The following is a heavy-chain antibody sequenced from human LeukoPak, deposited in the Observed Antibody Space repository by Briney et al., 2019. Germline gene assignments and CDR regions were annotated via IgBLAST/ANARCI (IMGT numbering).Heavy chain of an antibody. CDR3: TRVGSSGWPNYFDS. V-gene: IGHV3-74*03. J-gene: IGHJ4*02. D-gene: IGHD6-19*01. CDR2: INSDGYSI. CDR1: GFTFSGYW. Sequence: GGSLRLSCAASGFTFSGYWMHWVRQAPGKGLVWVSRINSDGYSITYADSVKGRFTISRDNAKNTLYLQMNSLIAEDTAVYFCTRVGSSGWPNYFDSWGQGTLVTVSS.